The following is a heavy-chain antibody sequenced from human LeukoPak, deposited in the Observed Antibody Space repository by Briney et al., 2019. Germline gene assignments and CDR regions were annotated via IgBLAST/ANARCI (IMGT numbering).Heavy chain of an antibody. CDR1: GFTFDDYG. CDR2: INWNGGST. Sequence: GGSLRLSCAASGFTFDDYGMSWVRHAPGKGLEWVSGINWNGGSTGYADSVKGRFTISRDNAKNSLYLQMNSLRAEDTALYYCAKGFDSGGSKNEYNMLFDYWGQGTLVTVSS. D-gene: IGHD3-9*01. J-gene: IGHJ4*02. V-gene: IGHV3-20*04. CDR3: AKGFDSGGSKNEYNMLFDY.